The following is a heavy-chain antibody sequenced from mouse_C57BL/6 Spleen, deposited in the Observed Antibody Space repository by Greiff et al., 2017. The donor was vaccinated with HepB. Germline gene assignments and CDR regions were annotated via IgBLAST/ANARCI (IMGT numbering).Heavy chain of an antibody. V-gene: IGHV1-52*01. CDR2: IDPSDSET. CDR3: SRRDCLYFDV. J-gene: IGHJ1*03. Sequence: QVQLQQPGAELVRPGSSVKLSCKASGYTFTSYWMHWVKQRPIQGLEWIGNIDPSDSETNDNQKFKDKATLTVDKSSSTSYMQLSSLTSEDSAVYYCSRRDCLYFDVWGKGTTVTVSS. CDR1: GYTFTSYW.